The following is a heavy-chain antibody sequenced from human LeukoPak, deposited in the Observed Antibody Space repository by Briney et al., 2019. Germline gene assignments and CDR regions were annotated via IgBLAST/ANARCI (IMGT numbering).Heavy chain of an antibody. V-gene: IGHV3-30*02. CDR3: AKDSASYHDFWSGYKPDLGY. J-gene: IGHJ4*02. CDR2: IRYDGSNK. Sequence: GGSLGLSCAASGFIFSNYGMHWVRQAPGKGLQWVAFIRYDGSNKYFADSVKGRFTISRDNSKNTLYLQMNSLRAEDTAVYYCAKDSASYHDFWSGYKPDLGYWGLGTLVTVSS. D-gene: IGHD3-3*01. CDR1: GFIFSNYG.